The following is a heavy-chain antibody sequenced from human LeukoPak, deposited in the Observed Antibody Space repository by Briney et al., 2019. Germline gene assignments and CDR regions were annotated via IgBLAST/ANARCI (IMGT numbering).Heavy chain of an antibody. CDR1: GGSISSSSYY. D-gene: IGHD6-13*01. CDR2: IKQDGSQT. Sequence: ETLSLTCTVSGGSISSSSYYWGWIRQPPGKGLEWVATIKQDGSQTYYVDSVKGRFTISRDNAKNSLYLQMNSLRAEDTAVYYCARSIAAAGDWYFDLWGRGTLVTVSS. J-gene: IGHJ2*01. V-gene: IGHV3-7*01. CDR3: ARSIAAAGDWYFDL.